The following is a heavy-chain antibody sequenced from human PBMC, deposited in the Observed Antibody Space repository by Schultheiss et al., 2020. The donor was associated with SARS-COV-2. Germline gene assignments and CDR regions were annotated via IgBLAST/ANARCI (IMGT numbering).Heavy chain of an antibody. D-gene: IGHD5-24*01. J-gene: IGHJ4*02. CDR1: GFTFSSYA. CDR2: ISGSGGST. Sequence: GESLKISCAASGFTFSSYAMSWVRQAPGKGLEWVSAISGSGGSTYYADSVKGRFTISRDNSKSTHFLQMYSLRAEDTAIYYCAKEPLAIGVASITDGRDYWGQGTLVTVAS. CDR3: AKEPLAIGVASITDGRDY. V-gene: IGHV3-23*01.